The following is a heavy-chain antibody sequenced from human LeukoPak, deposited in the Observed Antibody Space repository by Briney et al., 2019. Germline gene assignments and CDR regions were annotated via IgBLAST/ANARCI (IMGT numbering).Heavy chain of an antibody. Sequence: GGSLRLSCAASGFTFSSYAMHWVRQAPGKGLEWVAVISYDGSNKYYADSVKGRFTISRDNSKNTLYLQMNSLRAEDTAVYYCARDSSLYSYSSGWHAEYFQHWGQGTLVTVSS. CDR3: ARDSSLYSYSSGWHAEYFQH. V-gene: IGHV3-30-3*01. D-gene: IGHD6-19*01. J-gene: IGHJ1*01. CDR1: GFTFSSYA. CDR2: ISYDGSNK.